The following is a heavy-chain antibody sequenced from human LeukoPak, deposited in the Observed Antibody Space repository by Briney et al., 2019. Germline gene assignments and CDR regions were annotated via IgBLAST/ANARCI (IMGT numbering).Heavy chain of an antibody. J-gene: IGHJ5*02. V-gene: IGHV1-69*04. Sequence: ASVKVSCKASGGTFSSYAISWVRQAPGQGLEWMGRIIPILGIGNYAQKFQGRVTITADKSTSTAYMELSSLRSEDTAVYYCARDIVVVTATINWFDPWGQGTLVTVSS. CDR1: GGTFSSYA. CDR3: ARDIVVVTATINWFDP. D-gene: IGHD2-21*02. CDR2: IIPILGIG.